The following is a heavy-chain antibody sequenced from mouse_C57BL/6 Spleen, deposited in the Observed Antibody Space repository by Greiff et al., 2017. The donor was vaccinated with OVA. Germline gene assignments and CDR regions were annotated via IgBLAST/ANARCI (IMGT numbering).Heavy chain of an antibody. CDR2: ISDGGSYA. CDR1: GFTFSSYA. J-gene: IGHJ2*01. CDR3: ARETAQALDY. D-gene: IGHD3-2*02. V-gene: IGHV5-4*01. Sequence: EVMLVESGGGLVKPGGSLKLSCAASGFTFSSYAMSWVRQTPEKRLEWVATISDGGSYAYYPDNVKGRFTISRDNAKNNLYLQMSHLKSEDTAMYYCARETAQALDYWGQGTTLTVSS.